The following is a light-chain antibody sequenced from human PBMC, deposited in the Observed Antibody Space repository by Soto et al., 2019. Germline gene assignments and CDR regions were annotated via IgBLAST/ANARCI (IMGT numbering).Light chain of an antibody. V-gene: IGKV3-15*01. J-gene: IGKJ4*01. CDR2: DAS. CDR1: QSISSN. Sequence: ETVMTQSPATLSVSPRERATLSCRASQSISSNLAWFQQKPGQAHRLLIYDASTMATGFPARFSGSGSGTEFTLTISRLQSEDFAVYYCQQYNNWPLTFGGGTKVDIK. CDR3: QQYNNWPLT.